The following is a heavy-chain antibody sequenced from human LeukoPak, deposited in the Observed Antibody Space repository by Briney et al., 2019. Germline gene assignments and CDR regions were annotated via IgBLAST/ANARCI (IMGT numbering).Heavy chain of an antibody. V-gene: IGHV3-30*03. Sequence: GGSLRLSCAASGFIFRIYRMHWVRPAPGRGREWVSRISYEGDSTYYADSVKGRFTISRDNSKDMLYLQMNSLSAEDTAVFYCARNYCDWRLTWWFDPWGQGTLVTVSS. CDR1: GFIFRIYR. CDR2: ISYEGDST. D-gene: IGHD4-17*01. J-gene: IGHJ5*02. CDR3: ARNYCDWRLTWWFDP.